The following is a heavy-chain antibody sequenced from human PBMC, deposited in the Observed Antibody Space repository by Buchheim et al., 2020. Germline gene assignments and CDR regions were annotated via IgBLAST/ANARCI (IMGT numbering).Heavy chain of an antibody. Sequence: AEVKKPGASVKISCKASGYTFINYYMHWVRQAPGQRLEWMGVINPAGNSRTYAQKFQGRVSMTRDTSTSTVYMELTSLTSEDTAMYYCARVGFNAFDYWGQGTL. J-gene: IGHJ4*02. CDR1: GYTFINYY. D-gene: IGHD2-8*01. CDR2: INPAGNSR. CDR3: ARVGFNAFDY. V-gene: IGHV1-46*01.